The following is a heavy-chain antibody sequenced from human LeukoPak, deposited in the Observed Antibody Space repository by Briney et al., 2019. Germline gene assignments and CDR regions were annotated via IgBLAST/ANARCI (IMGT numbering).Heavy chain of an antibody. CDR1: GYTLTELS. CDR2: FDPEDGET. V-gene: IGHV1-24*01. CDR3: ATRRTEGLFIRGFDY. Sequence: ASVKVSCKVSGYTLTELSMHWVRQAPGKGLEWMGGFDPEDGETIYAQKFQARVTMTEDTSTDTAYLELSSLRSDDTAVYYCATRRTEGLFIRGFDYWGQGTLVTVSS. J-gene: IGHJ4*02. D-gene: IGHD3/OR15-3a*01.